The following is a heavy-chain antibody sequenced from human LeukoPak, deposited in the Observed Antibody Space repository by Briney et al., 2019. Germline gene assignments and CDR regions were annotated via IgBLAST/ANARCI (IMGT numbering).Heavy chain of an antibody. CDR3: ARGSSWGEAGDAFDI. CDR2: IKQDGSEK. D-gene: IGHD6-13*01. CDR1: GFTFSSYW. J-gene: IGHJ3*02. Sequence: GGSLRLSCAASGFTFSSYWMSWVRQAPGKGLEWVANIKQDGSEKYYVDSVKGRFTISRDSAKNSLYLQMNSLRAEDTAVYYCARGSSWGEAGDAFDIWGQGTMVTVSS. V-gene: IGHV3-7*01.